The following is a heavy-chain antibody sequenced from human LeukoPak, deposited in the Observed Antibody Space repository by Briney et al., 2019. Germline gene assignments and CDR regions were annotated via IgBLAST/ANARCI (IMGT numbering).Heavy chain of an antibody. V-gene: IGHV3-30*02. D-gene: IGHD3-10*01. CDR2: IRYDGSNK. J-gene: IGHJ4*02. Sequence: GGSLRLSCAASGFTFSSYGMHWVRQAPGKGLEWVAFIRYDGSNKHYADSVKGRFTISRDNSKNTLYLQMNSLRAEDTAVYYCAKDPIRTMVRGVPTGYWGQGTLVTVSS. CDR1: GFTFSSYG. CDR3: AKDPIRTMVRGVPTGY.